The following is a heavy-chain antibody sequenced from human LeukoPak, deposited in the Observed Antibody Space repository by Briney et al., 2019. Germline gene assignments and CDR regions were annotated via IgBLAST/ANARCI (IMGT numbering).Heavy chain of an antibody. Sequence: SETLSLTCAVYGGSFSGYYWSWIRQPPRKGLEWIGEINHSGSTNYNPSLKSRVTISVDTSKNQFSLKLSSVTAADTAVYYCARGRINYYDSSGYYSYWGQGTLVTVSS. V-gene: IGHV4-34*01. CDR1: GGSFSGYY. CDR2: INHSGST. J-gene: IGHJ4*02. CDR3: ARGRINYYDSSGYYSY. D-gene: IGHD3-22*01.